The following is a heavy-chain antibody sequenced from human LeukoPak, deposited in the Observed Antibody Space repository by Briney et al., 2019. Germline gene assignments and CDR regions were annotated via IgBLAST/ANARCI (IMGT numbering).Heavy chain of an antibody. Sequence: PWGSLRLSCVASGFTFSSYSMNWVRQAPGKGLEWVSYITRSSSAKFYADSVKGRFTISRDNAENLLYLQMNSLRAEDTAVYYCTRDQEGSDYWGQGTLVTVSS. CDR3: TRDQEGSDY. CDR2: ITRSSSAK. J-gene: IGHJ4*02. V-gene: IGHV3-48*01. CDR1: GFTFSSYS.